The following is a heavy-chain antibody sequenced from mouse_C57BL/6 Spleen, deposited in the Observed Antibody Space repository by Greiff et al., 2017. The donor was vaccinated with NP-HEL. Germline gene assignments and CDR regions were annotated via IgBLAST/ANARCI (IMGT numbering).Heavy chain of an antibody. D-gene: IGHD1-1*01. CDR1: GYTFTSYW. V-gene: IGHV1-55*01. J-gene: IGHJ4*01. CDR3: ARRGVYGSREDYYAMDY. CDR2: IYPGSGST. Sequence: QVQLQQPGAELVKPGASVKMSCKASGYTFTSYWITWVKQRPGQGLEWIGDIYPGSGSTNYNEKFKSKATLTVDTSSSTAYMQLSSLTSEDSAVYYCARRGVYGSREDYYAMDYWGQGTSVTVSS.